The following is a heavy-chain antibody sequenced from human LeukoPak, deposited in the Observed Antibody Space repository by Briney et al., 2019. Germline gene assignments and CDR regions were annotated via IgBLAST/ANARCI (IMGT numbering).Heavy chain of an antibody. CDR3: ARSDIAAAGIYWYFGL. CDR1: GYTFTTSY. J-gene: IGHJ2*01. V-gene: IGHV1-46*01. CDR2: INPSGGST. Sequence: ASVKVSCKASGYTFTTSYMHWVRQAPGQGLEWMGIINPSGGSTSYAQKFQGRVTLTRDTSTSTVYMELSSLTSEDTAVYYCARSDIAAAGIYWYFGLWGRGTLVTVSS. D-gene: IGHD6-13*01.